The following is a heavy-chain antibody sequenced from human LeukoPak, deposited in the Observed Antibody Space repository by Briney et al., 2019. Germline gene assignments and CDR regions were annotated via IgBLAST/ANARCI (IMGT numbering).Heavy chain of an antibody. D-gene: IGHD2-15*01. CDR1: GYSISSGYY. CDR2: IYHSGST. J-gene: IGHJ5*02. CDR3: ARTPRYCSGGSCYSKNWFDP. Sequence: PSETLSLTCTVSGYSISSGYYWGWIRQPPGKGLEWIGSIYHSGSTYYNPSLKSRVTISVDTSKNQFSLKLSSVTAADTAVYYCARTPRYCSGGSCYSKNWFDPWGQGILVTVSS. V-gene: IGHV4-38-2*02.